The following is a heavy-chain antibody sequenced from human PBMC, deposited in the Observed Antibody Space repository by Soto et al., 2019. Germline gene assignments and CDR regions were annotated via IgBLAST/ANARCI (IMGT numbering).Heavy chain of an antibody. CDR3: ARDRWVAVRFLERSTDYYYYMDV. J-gene: IGHJ6*03. V-gene: IGHV1-18*01. CDR2: ISAYNGNT. D-gene: IGHD3-3*01. Sequence: ASVKVSCKASGYTFTSYGISWVRQAPGQGLEWMGWISAYNGNTNYAQKLQGRVTMTTDTSTSTAYMELRSLRSDDTAVYYCARDRWVAVRFLERSTDYYYYMDVWGKGTTVTVSS. CDR1: GYTFTSYG.